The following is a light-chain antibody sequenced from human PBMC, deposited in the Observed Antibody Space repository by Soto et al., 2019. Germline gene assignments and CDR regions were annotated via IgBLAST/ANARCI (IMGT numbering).Light chain of an antibody. J-gene: IGKJ5*01. Sequence: EIVLTQSPGTLSVSPGDRVTLSCRASQSISINLAWYQHKPGQAPRLLIHGASTRATGVPARISGSGSGTEFTLTISSLEPEDSAIYYCQQRNIWPPVTFGQGTRLEIK. V-gene: IGKV3D-15*01. CDR3: QQRNIWPPVT. CDR1: QSISIN. CDR2: GAS.